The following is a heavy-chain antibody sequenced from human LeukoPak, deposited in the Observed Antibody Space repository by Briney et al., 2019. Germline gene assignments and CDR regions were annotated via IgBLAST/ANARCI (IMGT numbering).Heavy chain of an antibody. CDR3: ARAPGGDRLAYCGGDCYYW. Sequence: GGSLRLSCAASGFTFSSYAMSWVRQAPGKGLEWVSAISGSGGSTYYADSVKGRFTISRDNSKNTLYLQMNSLRAEDTAVYYCARAPGGDRLAYCGGDCYYWWGQGTLVTVSS. D-gene: IGHD2-21*01. V-gene: IGHV3-23*01. CDR1: GFTFSSYA. CDR2: ISGSGGST. J-gene: IGHJ4*02.